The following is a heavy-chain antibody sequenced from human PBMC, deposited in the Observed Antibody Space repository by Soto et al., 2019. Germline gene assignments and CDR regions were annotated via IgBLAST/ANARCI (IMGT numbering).Heavy chain of an antibody. D-gene: IGHD4-17*01. Sequence: QVQLQESGPGLVKPSGTLSLTCAVSSGSISSSNWWSWVRQPPGKGLEWIGEIYHSGSTNYNPSHKSRGSISVDKSRNRFSPMLSSVTAADTAVYYCASIDYGDYLSYWGQGTLVTVSS. CDR3: ASIDYGDYLSY. J-gene: IGHJ4*02. CDR2: IYHSGST. V-gene: IGHV4-4*02. CDR1: SGSISSSNW.